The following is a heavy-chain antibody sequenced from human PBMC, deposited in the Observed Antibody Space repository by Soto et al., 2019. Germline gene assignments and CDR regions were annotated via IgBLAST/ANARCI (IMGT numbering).Heavy chain of an antibody. CDR2: IRKDGSEK. CDR3: AGGIGWDSDF. J-gene: IGHJ4*02. CDR1: GLTFDDYW. D-gene: IGHD6-19*01. Sequence: EVQLVESGGGLVQPGGSLRLSCAASGLTFDDYWMNWVRQAPGKGLEWVANIRKDGSEKNYVDSVKGRFTISRDDATNSLYLQMNSLRVEYTAVYFCAGGIGWDSDFWGPGTHVIVSS. V-gene: IGHV3-7*05.